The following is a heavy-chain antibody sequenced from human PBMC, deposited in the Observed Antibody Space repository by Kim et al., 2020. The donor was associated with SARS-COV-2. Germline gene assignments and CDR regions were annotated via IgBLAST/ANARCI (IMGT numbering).Heavy chain of an antibody. J-gene: IGHJ4*02. D-gene: IGHD6-19*01. Sequence: YAQKFQGRVTMTRDTSTSTVYMELSSLRSEDTAVYYCARDGSGWYRPGDYWGQGTLVTVSS. CDR3: ARDGSGWYRPGDY. V-gene: IGHV1-46*01.